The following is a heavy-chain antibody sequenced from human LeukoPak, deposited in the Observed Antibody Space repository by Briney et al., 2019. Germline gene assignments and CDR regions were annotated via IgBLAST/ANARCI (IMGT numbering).Heavy chain of an antibody. V-gene: IGHV1-2*02. CDR3: ARVLAVPAATPFDY. Sequence: ASVKVSCKASGYTFTGYYMHWVRQAPGQGLEGMGWINPNSGSTNYAQKFQGRVTMTRDTSISTAYMELSRLRSDDTAVYYCARVLAVPAATPFDYWGQGTLVTVSS. CDR1: GYTFTGYY. D-gene: IGHD2-2*01. J-gene: IGHJ4*02. CDR2: INPNSGST.